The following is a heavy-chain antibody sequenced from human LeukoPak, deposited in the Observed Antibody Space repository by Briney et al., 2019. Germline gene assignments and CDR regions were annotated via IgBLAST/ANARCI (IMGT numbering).Heavy chain of an antibody. CDR2: IYYSGST. Sequence: SETLSLTCTVSGGSISSSSYYWGWIRQPPGKGLEWIGSIYYSGSTYYNPSLKSRVTMSVDTSKNQFSLKLSSVTAADTAVYYRARSDMATSLVAYFGYWGQGTLVTVSS. D-gene: IGHD5-24*01. J-gene: IGHJ4*02. CDR3: ARSDMATSLVAYFGY. CDR1: GGSISSSSYY. V-gene: IGHV4-39*01.